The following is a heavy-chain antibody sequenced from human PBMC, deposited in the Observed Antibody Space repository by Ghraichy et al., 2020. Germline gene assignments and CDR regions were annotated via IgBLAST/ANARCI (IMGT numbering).Heavy chain of an antibody. CDR1: GFTFSSYA. CDR2: ISYDGSNK. CDR3: AENMVRGVIIYYFDY. V-gene: IGHV3-30-3*01. Sequence: LSLTCAASGFTFSSYAMHWVRQAPGKGLEWVAVISYDGSNKYYADSVKGRFTISRDNSKNTLYLQMNSLRAEDTAVYYCAENMVRGVIIYYFDYWGQGTLVTVSS. J-gene: IGHJ4*02. D-gene: IGHD3-10*01.